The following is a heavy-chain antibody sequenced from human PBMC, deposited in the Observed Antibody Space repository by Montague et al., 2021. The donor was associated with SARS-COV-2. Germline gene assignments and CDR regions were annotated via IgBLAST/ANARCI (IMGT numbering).Heavy chain of an antibody. Sequence: SESLSLTCTVSGDSISNCCYYWSWIRQPPGKGLEWIGYISYSGSTNYNPSLKSRVTIYVDTSKNQFSLKLSSVTAADTAIYYCARQYGHYSVNAFTFWGQGTMVTVSS. CDR1: GDSISNCCYY. D-gene: IGHD4-17*01. V-gene: IGHV4-39*01. J-gene: IGHJ1*01. CDR2: ISYSGST. CDR3: ARQYGHYSVNAFTF.